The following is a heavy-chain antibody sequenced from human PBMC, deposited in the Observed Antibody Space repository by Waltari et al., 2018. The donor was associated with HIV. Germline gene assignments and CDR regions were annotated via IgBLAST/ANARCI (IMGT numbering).Heavy chain of an antibody. CDR1: GFTFSSYA. CDR3: AKDQITIFGVARSPRLFDY. D-gene: IGHD3-3*01. CDR2: ISGSGGST. J-gene: IGHJ4*02. Sequence: EVQLLESGGGLVQPGGSLRLSCAASGFTFSSYAMSWVRQAPGKGLEWVSAISGSGGSTYYADSVKGRFTISRDNSKNTLYLQMNSLRAEDTAVYYCAKDQITIFGVARSPRLFDYWGQGTLVTVSS. V-gene: IGHV3-23*01.